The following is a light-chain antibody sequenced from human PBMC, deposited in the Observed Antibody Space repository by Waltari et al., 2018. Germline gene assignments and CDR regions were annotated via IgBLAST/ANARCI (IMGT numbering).Light chain of an antibody. J-gene: IGLJ1*01. CDR3: LAWDTSTFFV. CDR1: KLGEKY. CDR2: EDN. V-gene: IGLV3-1*01. Sequence: SPGQTASITCSGDKLGEKYVSWYQQKPGLSPVLVIYEDNKRPSGIPERFSGSNSGNSATLTISGTQSMDEADYYCLAWDTSTFFVFGTGTRVTVL.